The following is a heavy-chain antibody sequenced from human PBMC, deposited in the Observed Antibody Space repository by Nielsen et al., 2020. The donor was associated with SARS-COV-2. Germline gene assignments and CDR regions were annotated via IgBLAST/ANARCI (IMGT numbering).Heavy chain of an antibody. D-gene: IGHD6-6*01. CDR3: ARETYSSSFDY. Sequence: GESLKISCAASGFTFSSYWMSWVRQAPGKGLEWVANIKQDGSEKYYVDSVKGRFTISRDNAKNSLYLQMNSLRAEDTAVYYCARETYSSSFDYWGQGTLVTVSS. V-gene: IGHV3-7*05. J-gene: IGHJ4*02. CDR1: GFTFSSYW. CDR2: IKQDGSEK.